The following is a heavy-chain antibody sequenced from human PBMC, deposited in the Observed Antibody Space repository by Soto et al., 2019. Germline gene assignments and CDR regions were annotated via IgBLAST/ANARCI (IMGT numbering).Heavy chain of an antibody. CDR2: IYYSGST. CDR3: ASLIRVCAYLYRPFDY. CDR1: GGSITSSSYY. V-gene: IGHV4-39*07. D-gene: IGHD3-10*01. J-gene: IGHJ4*02. Sequence: SETLSLTCTVSGGSITSSSYYWGWIRQPPGKGLEWIGSIYYSGSTYYNPSLKSRVTISVDTSKNQFSLKLSSVTAADTAVYYCASLIRVCAYLYRPFDYWGQGTLVTVSS.